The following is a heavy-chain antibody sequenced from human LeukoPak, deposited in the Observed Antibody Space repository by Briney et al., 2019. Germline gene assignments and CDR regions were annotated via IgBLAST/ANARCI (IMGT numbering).Heavy chain of an antibody. D-gene: IGHD2-15*01. J-gene: IGHJ4*02. CDR3: ARGEIVVVVAALDY. Sequence: SETLSLTCAVYGGPFSGYYWSWIRQPPGKGLEWIGSIYYSGSTYYNPSLKSRVTISVDTSKNQFSLKLSSVTAADTAVYYCARGEIVVVVAALDYWGQGTLVTVSS. CDR1: GGPFSGYY. CDR2: IYYSGST. V-gene: IGHV4-34*01.